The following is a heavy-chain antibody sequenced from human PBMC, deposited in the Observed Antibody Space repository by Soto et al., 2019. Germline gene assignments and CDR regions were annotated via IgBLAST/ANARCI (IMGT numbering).Heavy chain of an antibody. CDR1: GYTFTGYY. CDR2: INPNSCGT. V-gene: IGHV1-2*02. Sequence: ASVKVSCKASGYTFTGYYMHWVRQAPGQGLEWMGWINPNSCGTNYAQKIQSRVTMTRDTSISTAYMELSRLIYDDPAVHDYARTPFSTYIVVVPAAPRTYYYDRNVWRQVPTGTV. D-gene: IGHD2-2*01. J-gene: IGHJ6*02. CDR3: ARTPFSTYIVVVPAAPRTYYYDRNV.